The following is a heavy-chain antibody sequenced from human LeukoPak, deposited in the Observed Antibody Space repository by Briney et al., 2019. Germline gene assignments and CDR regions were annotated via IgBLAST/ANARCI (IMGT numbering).Heavy chain of an antibody. CDR2: IRSNSRGI. CDR3: AGDGASIDDQYYGLDV. V-gene: IGHV3-11*06. D-gene: IGHD1-1*01. CDR1: GFTFSDYY. Sequence: GGSLRLSCAASGFTFSDYYMSWIRQAPGKGLEWVSSIRSNSRGINYADSVKGRFTISRDNDKNTVFLEMNSLRAEDTAVYYCAGDGASIDDQYYGLDVWGQGTTVTVSS. J-gene: IGHJ6*02.